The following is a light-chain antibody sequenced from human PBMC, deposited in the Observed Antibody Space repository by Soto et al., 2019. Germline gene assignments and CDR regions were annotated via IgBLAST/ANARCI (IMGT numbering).Light chain of an antibody. CDR1: KLGDKY. CDR2: QDS. J-gene: IGLJ1*01. V-gene: IGLV3-1*01. CDR3: QVWHSGSDQYV. Sequence: SYELTQPPSVSVSPGQTASITCSGDKLGDKYACWYQQKPGQSPVLVIYQDSKRPSGIPERFSGSNSGNTATLTISGTQAMDEADYYCQVWHSGSDQYVFGAGTKVTVL.